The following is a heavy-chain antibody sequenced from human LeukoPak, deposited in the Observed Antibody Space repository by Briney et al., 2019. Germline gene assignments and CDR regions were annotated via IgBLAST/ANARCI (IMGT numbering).Heavy chain of an antibody. CDR3: AKDISSYGATFDY. Sequence: GGSLRLSCAASGFTFDDYAMHWVRQAPGKGLEWVSGISWNSGSIGYADSVKGRFTISRDNAKNSLYLQMNSLRAEDTALYHCAKDISSYGATFDYWGQGTLVTVSS. V-gene: IGHV3-9*01. J-gene: IGHJ4*02. CDR1: GFTFDDYA. CDR2: ISWNSGSI. D-gene: IGHD5-18*01.